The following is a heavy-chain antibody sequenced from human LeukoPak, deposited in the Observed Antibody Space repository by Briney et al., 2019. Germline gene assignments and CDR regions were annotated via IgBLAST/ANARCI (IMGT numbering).Heavy chain of an antibody. CDR3: ARLPSAGYGYFED. Sequence: SETLSLTCTVSGDSIRSFCWSWVRQPPGKGLEWIGFFYYTGSTNYNPSLKSRVSISVDTSTYQLSLNLASVTAADTAVYYCARLPSAGYGYFEDWGLGALVTVSS. J-gene: IGHJ4*02. D-gene: IGHD4-17*01. V-gene: IGHV4-59*01. CDR2: FYYTGST. CDR1: GDSIRSFC.